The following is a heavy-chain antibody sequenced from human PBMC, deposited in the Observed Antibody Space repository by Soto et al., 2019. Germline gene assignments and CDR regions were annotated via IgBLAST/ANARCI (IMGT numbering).Heavy chain of an antibody. CDR1: GFTFRSYA. V-gene: IGHV3-23*01. J-gene: IGHJ4*02. D-gene: IGHD3-9*01. CDR2: ISGSGGST. CDR3: AKSAGYYNGAFDY. Sequence: EVQLLESGGGLVQPGGSLRLSCAASGFTFRSYAMSWVRQAPGPGLEWVSAISGSGGSTYYADSVKGRVTISRDNSKNTLYLQMNSLRAEDTAVYYWAKSAGYYNGAFDYGGQGTLVTVSS.